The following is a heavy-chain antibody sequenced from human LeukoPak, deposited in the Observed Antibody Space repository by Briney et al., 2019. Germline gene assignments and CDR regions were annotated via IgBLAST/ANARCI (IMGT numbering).Heavy chain of an antibody. D-gene: IGHD3-10*01. CDR2: IYYSGST. CDR1: GGSISSYY. CDR3: ARSSGTGFEY. J-gene: IGHJ4*02. Sequence: PSETLSLTCTVSGGSISSYYWNWIRQPPGKGLEWIGYIYYSGSTNYNPSLKSRVTISVDTSKNQFSLKLSSVTAADTAVYYCARSSGTGFEYWGQGTLVTVSS. V-gene: IGHV4-59*01.